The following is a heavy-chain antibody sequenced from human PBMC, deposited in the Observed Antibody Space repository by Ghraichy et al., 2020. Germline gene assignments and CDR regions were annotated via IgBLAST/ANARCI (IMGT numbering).Heavy chain of an antibody. CDR3: ARDRGLRSYYRESNNYYHGMDV. D-gene: IGHD3-3*01. Sequence: SETLSLTCTVSSGSISSDAYYWGWIRQPPGKGLEWIGSIHYSGSTYYNPSLKSRVTISVDTSKNLFSLKLPSVTAADTAVYYCARDRGLRSYYRESNNYYHGMDVWGQGTTVAVSS. CDR2: IHYSGST. J-gene: IGHJ6*02. V-gene: IGHV4-39*02. CDR1: SGSISSDAYY.